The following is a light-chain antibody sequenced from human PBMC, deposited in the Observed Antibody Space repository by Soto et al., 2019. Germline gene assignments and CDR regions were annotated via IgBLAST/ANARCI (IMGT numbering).Light chain of an antibody. CDR2: DAS. CDR1: QSVSSS. J-gene: IGKJ4*01. Sequence: PGERATLSCRASQSVSSSLAWYQQKPGQAPRLLIYDASNRATGIPSRFSGSGSGTDFTLTISSLEPEDFAVYYCQQRSNGLTFGGGTKVDIK. CDR3: QQRSNGLT. V-gene: IGKV3-11*01.